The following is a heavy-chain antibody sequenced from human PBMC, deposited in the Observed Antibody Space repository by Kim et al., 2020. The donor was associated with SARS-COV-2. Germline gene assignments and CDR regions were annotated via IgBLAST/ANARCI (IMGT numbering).Heavy chain of an antibody. V-gene: IGHV3-21*01. CDR2: ISSSSSYI. D-gene: IGHD4-17*01. J-gene: IGHJ1*01. CDR3: ARDYGGNSRDFQH. Sequence: GGSLRLSCAASGFTFSSYSMNWVRQAPGKGLEWVSSISSSSSYIYYADSVKGRFTISRDNAKNSLYLQMNSLRAEDTAVYYCARDYGGNSRDFQHWGQGTLVTVSS. CDR1: GFTFSSYS.